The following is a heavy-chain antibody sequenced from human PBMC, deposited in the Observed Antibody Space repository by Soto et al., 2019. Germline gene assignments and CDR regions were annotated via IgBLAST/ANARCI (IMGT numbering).Heavy chain of an antibody. CDR3: AKYSGGYYYSFLDY. Sequence: EVQLLESGGGLVQPGGSLRLSGAASGFTFSSYAMSWVRQAPGKGLEWVSGISDSGGSTYYVDSVKGRFTISRDNSKNTLYLQMNSLRAEDTAVYYCAKYSGGYYYSFLDYWGQGTLVTVSS. CDR2: ISDSGGST. CDR1: GFTFSSYA. J-gene: IGHJ4*02. V-gene: IGHV3-23*01. D-gene: IGHD3-22*01.